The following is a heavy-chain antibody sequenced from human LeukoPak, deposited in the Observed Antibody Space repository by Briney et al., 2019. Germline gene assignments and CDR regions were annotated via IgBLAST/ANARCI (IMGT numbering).Heavy chain of an antibody. CDR3: ARGGRPADY. CDR1: GYTFTSYD. Sequence: ASVKVSCKASGYTFTSYDIYWVRQAAGQGLEWMGWVTPATGNTGYAQSFQGRVTITRDTSKSTAYMGLSSLTSEDTAVYYCARGGRPADYWGQGTLVTVSS. J-gene: IGHJ4*02. CDR2: VTPATGNT. V-gene: IGHV1-8*03.